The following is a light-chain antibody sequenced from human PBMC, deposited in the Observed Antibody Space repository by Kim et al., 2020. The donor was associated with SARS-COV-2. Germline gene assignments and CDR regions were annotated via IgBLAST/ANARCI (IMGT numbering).Light chain of an antibody. CDR3: QQYGSSPLT. CDR2: GAS. V-gene: IGKV3-20*01. Sequence: PGERATLSGRARQSVSSSYLAWYQQKPGQAPRLLIYGASSRATGIPDRFSGSGSGTDFTLTISRLEPEDFAVYYCQQYGSSPLTFGGGTKLEI. CDR1: QSVSSSY. J-gene: IGKJ4*01.